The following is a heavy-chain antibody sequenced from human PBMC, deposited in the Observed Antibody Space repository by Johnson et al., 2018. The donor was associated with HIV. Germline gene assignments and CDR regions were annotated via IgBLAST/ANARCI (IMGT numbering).Heavy chain of an antibody. V-gene: IGHV3-30-3*01. CDR2: ISYDGSNK. D-gene: IGHD6-19*01. CDR1: GFTFSSYA. Sequence: QMLLVESGGGVVQPGRSLRLSCVASGFTFSSYAMHWVRQAPGKGLEWVAVISYDGSNKYYADSVKGRFTISRDNSKNTLYLQMNSLRAEDTAVYYCASTSSGWFYAFDIWGQGTMVTVSS. CDR3: ASTSSGWFYAFDI. J-gene: IGHJ3*02.